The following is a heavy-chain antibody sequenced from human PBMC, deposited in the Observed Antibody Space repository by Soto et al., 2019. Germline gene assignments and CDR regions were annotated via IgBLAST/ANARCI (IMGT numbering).Heavy chain of an antibody. J-gene: IGHJ6*02. CDR2: ISSSGSTI. D-gene: IGHD2-15*01. CDR3: ARDEGYCSGGSCPYYYYGMDV. CDR1: GFTFSSYE. Sequence: ESGGGLVQPGGSLRLSCSASGFTFSSYEMNWVRQAPGKGLEWVSYISSSGSTIYYADSVKGRFTISRDNAKNSLYLQMNSLRAEDTSVYYCARDEGYCSGGSCPYYYYGMDVWGQGTTVTVSS. V-gene: IGHV3-48*03.